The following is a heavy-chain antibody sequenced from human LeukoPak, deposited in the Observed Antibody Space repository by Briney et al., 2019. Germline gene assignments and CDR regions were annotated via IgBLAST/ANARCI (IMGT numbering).Heavy chain of an antibody. CDR1: GASISSSSYY. CDR3: ARAFRARYFDL. Sequence: SETLSLTCSVSGASISSSSYYWGWIRQPPGKGLEWIGIIYSSGSTYYNPSLKGRVTISVDTSKNQFSLKLSSVTAADTAVYYCARAFRARYFDLWGRGTLVTVSS. D-gene: IGHD2/OR15-2a*01. CDR2: IYSSGST. J-gene: IGHJ2*01. V-gene: IGHV4-39*01.